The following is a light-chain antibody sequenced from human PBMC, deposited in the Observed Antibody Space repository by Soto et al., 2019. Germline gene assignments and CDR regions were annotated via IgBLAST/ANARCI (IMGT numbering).Light chain of an antibody. J-gene: IGKJ3*01. CDR3: QNYYHAAFT. CDR2: AAS. CDR1: QGIGNY. V-gene: IGKV1-27*01. Sequence: DIQMTQFPSSLSASVGDRVTITCRASQGIGNYFAWYQQRPGKVPNLLIYAASTLQSGVPSRFSGSGSGTDFPLTISRLQPEDVATYYWQNYYHAAFTFGPGTKVDIK.